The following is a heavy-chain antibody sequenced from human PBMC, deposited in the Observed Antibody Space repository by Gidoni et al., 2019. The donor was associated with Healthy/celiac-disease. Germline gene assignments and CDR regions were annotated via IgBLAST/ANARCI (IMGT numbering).Heavy chain of an antibody. Sequence: EVQLVESGGGLFKPGVSLRLSCQASGFPFSSYSMNWVRQAPGKGLECVSYISSSSSYIYYSDSVKGRFTSSRDNAKNSMYLQMNSLRAEDTAVYYCARGWGHYGSGSYYPDSDYWGQGTLVTVSS. D-gene: IGHD3-10*01. CDR3: ARGWGHYGSGSYYPDSDY. CDR2: ISSSSSYI. J-gene: IGHJ4*02. CDR1: GFPFSSYS. V-gene: IGHV3-21*01.